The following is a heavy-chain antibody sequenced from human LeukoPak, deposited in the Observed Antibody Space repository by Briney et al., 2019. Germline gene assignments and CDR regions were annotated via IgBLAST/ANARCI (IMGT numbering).Heavy chain of an antibody. D-gene: IGHD2-21*02. J-gene: IGHJ4*02. CDR2: ISGSGGST. CDR3: ARAYCGGDCYPGDY. CDR1: GFTFSSYA. Sequence: GGSLRLSCAASGFTFSSYAMSWVRQAPGKGLEWVSAISGSGGSTYYADSVKGRFTISRDNSKNTLYLQMNSLRAEDTAVYYCARAYCGGDCYPGDYWGQGTLVTVSS. V-gene: IGHV3-23*01.